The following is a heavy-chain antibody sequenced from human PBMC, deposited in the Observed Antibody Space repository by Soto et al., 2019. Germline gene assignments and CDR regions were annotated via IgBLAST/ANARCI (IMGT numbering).Heavy chain of an antibody. CDR2: ISYDGSNK. J-gene: IGHJ4*02. D-gene: IGHD3-9*01. Sequence: PGGSLRLSCAASGFTFSSYAMHWVRQAPGKGLEWVAVISYDGSNKYYADSVKGRFTISRDNSKNTLYLQMNSLRAEDTAVYYCARGGDYDILTGYYPTFDYWGQGTLVTVSS. V-gene: IGHV3-30-3*01. CDR3: ARGGDYDILTGYYPTFDY. CDR1: GFTFSSYA.